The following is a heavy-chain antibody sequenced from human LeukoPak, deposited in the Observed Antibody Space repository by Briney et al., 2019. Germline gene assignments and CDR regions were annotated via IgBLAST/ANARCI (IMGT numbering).Heavy chain of an antibody. Sequence: PGGSLRLSCAASGFTFSDYYTSWIRQAPGKGLEWVSYISSSGSTIYYADSVKGRFTISRDNAKNSLYLQMNCLRAEDTAVYYCARDMGYCTNGVCPDYWGQGTLVTVSS. J-gene: IGHJ4*02. D-gene: IGHD2-8*01. CDR1: GFTFSDYY. CDR3: ARDMGYCTNGVCPDY. CDR2: ISSSGSTI. V-gene: IGHV3-11*01.